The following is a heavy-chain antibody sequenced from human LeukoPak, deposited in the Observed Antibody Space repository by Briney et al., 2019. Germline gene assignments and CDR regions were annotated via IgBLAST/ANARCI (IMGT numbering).Heavy chain of an antibody. D-gene: IGHD3-3*01. V-gene: IGHV3-66*03. Sequence: GGSLRLSCTVSGFTVSSNSMSWVRQAPGKGLEWVSFIYSDNTHYSDSVKGRFTISRDNSKNMQYLQMNSLRAEDTAVYYCAKVGFRSEWTGMDYWGQGTLVTVSS. CDR2: IYSDNT. CDR3: AKVGFRSEWTGMDY. J-gene: IGHJ4*02. CDR1: GFTVSSNS.